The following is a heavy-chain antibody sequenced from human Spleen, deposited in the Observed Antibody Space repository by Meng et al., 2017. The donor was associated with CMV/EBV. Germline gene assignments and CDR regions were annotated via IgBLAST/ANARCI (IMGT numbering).Heavy chain of an antibody. CDR1: GFTVSSNY. Sequence: LSCAASGFTVSSNYMSWVRQAPGKGLEWVSVIYSCGSTYYADSVKGRFTISRDNSKNTLYLQMNSLRAEDTAVYYCARLAAAGPIDYWGQGTLVTVSS. V-gene: IGHV3-66*03. D-gene: IGHD6-13*01. CDR2: IYSCGST. J-gene: IGHJ4*02. CDR3: ARLAAAGPIDY.